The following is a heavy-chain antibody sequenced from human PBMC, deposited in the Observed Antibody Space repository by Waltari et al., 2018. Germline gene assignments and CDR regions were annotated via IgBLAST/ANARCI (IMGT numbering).Heavy chain of an antibody. Sequence: QVQLVQAGAEVKKPGASVKVSCKASVYTSTSYYLHWVRQAPGQGLEWMGIINPSGGSTSYAQHFQGRVTMTRDTSTSTVYMELSSLRSEDTAVYYCARKGRQLVPFDYWGQGTLVTVSS. CDR1: VYTSTSYY. V-gene: IGHV1-46*01. J-gene: IGHJ4*02. CDR3: ARKGRQLVPFDY. D-gene: IGHD6-6*01. CDR2: INPSGGST.